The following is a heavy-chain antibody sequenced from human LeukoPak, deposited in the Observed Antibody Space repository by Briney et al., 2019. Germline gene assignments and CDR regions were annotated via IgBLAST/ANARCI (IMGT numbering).Heavy chain of an antibody. CDR3: ATQAAGGPLDY. D-gene: IGHD2-15*01. CDR1: GDSISSTTYY. J-gene: IGHJ4*02. CDR2: IYYTGRT. Sequence: PSETLSLTCTVSGDSISSTTYYWACIRQPPGKGLEWIGSIYYTGRTHYIPSLKSRVTISLDTSKNQFSLNLSSVTAADTAVYYCATQAAGGPLDYWGQGTLVTVSS. V-gene: IGHV4-39*01.